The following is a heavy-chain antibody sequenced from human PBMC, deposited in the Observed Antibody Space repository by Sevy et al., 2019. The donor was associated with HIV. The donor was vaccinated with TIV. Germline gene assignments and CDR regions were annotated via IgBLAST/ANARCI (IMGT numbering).Heavy chain of an antibody. Sequence: GESLKISCKGSGYIFTNYWIGWVRQMPGKGLEWMGIIYPGDSHTTYSPSFQGQVTISADKSISTAYLQWGGLKASDTAMYYCARHGNSGLAPFDSWGQGTLVTVSS. CDR2: IYPGDSHT. CDR1: GYIFTNYW. D-gene: IGHD1-7*01. J-gene: IGHJ4*02. V-gene: IGHV5-51*01. CDR3: ARHGNSGLAPFDS.